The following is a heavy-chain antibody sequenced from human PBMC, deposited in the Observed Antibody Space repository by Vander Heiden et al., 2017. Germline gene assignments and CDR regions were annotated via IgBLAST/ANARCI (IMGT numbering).Heavy chain of an antibody. D-gene: IGHD1-26*01. Sequence: QVQLQQWAAGLVKPSETLSLPCAVNGGTFSGYYWSWTRQPPGKGLGWIGEINHSGSPNYRPSLKSRVTLSVDTSKHQFSLKLSSVTAADTAVYYCARGVGASLQTDLDY. CDR2: INHSGSP. CDR3: ARGVGASLQTDLDY. V-gene: IGHV4-34*01. J-gene: IGHJ4*01. CDR1: GGTFSGYY.